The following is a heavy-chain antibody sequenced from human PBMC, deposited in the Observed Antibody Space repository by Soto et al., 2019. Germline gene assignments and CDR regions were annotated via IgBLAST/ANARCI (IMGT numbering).Heavy chain of an antibody. V-gene: IGHV4-34*01. Sequence: SETLSLTCAVYGGSVNGYYWNWIRQPPGKGLEWIGEINHTGGTHYNPSLKSRVTMSVDTSKNQFSLRLSSVTAADTAIYYCATRITVFGLLIHPFDPWGQGTQVTAPQ. CDR3: ATRITVFGLLIHPFDP. D-gene: IGHD3-3*01. CDR2: INHTGGT. CDR1: GGSVNGYY. J-gene: IGHJ5*02.